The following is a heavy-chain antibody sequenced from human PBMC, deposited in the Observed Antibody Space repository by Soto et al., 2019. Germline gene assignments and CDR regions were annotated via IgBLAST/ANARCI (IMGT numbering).Heavy chain of an antibody. CDR2: IWYDGSNK. CDR1: GFTFSSSG. Sequence: GGSLRLSCAASGFTFSSSGMHWVRQAPGKGLEWVAVIWYDGSNKYYADSVKGRFTISRDSSKNMLYLQMNSLRAEDTAVYYCARDSGTYYIDYWGQGTLVTVSS. CDR3: ARDSGTYYIDY. D-gene: IGHD1-26*01. V-gene: IGHV3-33*01. J-gene: IGHJ4*02.